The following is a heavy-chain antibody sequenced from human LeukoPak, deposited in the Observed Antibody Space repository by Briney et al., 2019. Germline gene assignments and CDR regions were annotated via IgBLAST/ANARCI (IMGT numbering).Heavy chain of an antibody. Sequence: SETLSLTCAVYGGSFSGYYWSGIRQPPGKGLEWIGEINHSGSTNYNPSLKSRVTISVDTSKNQFSLKLSSVTAADTAVYYCARASDDSSGYYFPYYYYYYGMDVWGQGTTVTVSS. CDR1: GGSFSGYY. D-gene: IGHD3-22*01. CDR2: INHSGST. CDR3: ARASDDSSGYYFPYYYYYYGMDV. J-gene: IGHJ6*02. V-gene: IGHV4-34*01.